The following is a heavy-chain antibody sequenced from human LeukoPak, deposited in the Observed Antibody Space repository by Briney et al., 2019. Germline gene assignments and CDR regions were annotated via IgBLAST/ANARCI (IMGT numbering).Heavy chain of an antibody. V-gene: IGHV3-33*01. CDR3: ARKEYSRSSATVGAFDI. Sequence: PGGSLRLSCATSGFTFSDYGMHWVRQAPGKGLEWVALIYYDGTNKYYTDSVKGRFTISRDSSKNTVYLQMNSLRAEDAAVYYCARKEYSRSSATVGAFDIWGQGTMVTVSS. J-gene: IGHJ3*02. D-gene: IGHD6-6*01. CDR2: IYYDGTNK. CDR1: GFTFSDYG.